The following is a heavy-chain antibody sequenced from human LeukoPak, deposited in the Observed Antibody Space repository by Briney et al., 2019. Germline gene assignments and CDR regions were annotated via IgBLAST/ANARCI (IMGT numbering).Heavy chain of an antibody. V-gene: IGHV3-21*01. J-gene: IGHJ3*02. Sequence: GGSLRLSCAASGFTFSSYSMNWVRQAPGKGLEWVSSISSSSSYIYYADSVKGRFTISRDNAKNSLYLQMNSLRAEDTAVYYCARVYPNSSGYWGAFDIWGQGTMVTVSS. CDR3: ARVYPNSSGYWGAFDI. CDR1: GFTFSSYS. D-gene: IGHD3-22*01. CDR2: ISSSSSYI.